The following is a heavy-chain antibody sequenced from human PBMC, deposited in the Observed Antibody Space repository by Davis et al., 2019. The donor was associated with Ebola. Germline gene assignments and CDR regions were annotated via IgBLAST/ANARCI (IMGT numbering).Heavy chain of an antibody. V-gene: IGHV3-21*01. CDR3: ASGLDY. CDR2: ISKTSVYT. CDR1: GFTFRSFW. J-gene: IGHJ4*02. Sequence: GESLKISCAASGFTFRSFWMHWVRQAPGKGLEWVSTISKTSVYTYYAESVKGRFTISRDNAKNSLYLQMDGLRVEDTAVYYCASGLDYWGQGSLVTVSS.